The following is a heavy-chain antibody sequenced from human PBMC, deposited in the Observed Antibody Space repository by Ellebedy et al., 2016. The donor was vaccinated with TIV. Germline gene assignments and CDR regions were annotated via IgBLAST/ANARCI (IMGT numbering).Heavy chain of an antibody. CDR1: GGSISSGDYY. CDR2: IYYSGST. Sequence: MPSETLSLTCTVSGGSISSGDYYWSWIRQPPGKGLEWIGYIYYSGSTYYNPSLKSRVTMSVDTSKNQFSLKLSSVTAADTAVYYCARAHSMMDASDALDIWGHGTLVTVSS. V-gene: IGHV4-30-4*02. CDR3: ARAHSMMDASDALDI. J-gene: IGHJ3*02. D-gene: IGHD2/OR15-2a*01.